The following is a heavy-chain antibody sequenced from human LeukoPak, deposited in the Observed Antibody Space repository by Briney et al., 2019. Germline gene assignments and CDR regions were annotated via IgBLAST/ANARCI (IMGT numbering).Heavy chain of an antibody. CDR1: GFTFSSYE. J-gene: IGHJ4*02. D-gene: IGHD3-22*01. CDR3: ARATPDYYDSSGYFDY. CDR2: ISSSGSTI. V-gene: IGHV3-48*03. Sequence: GGSLRLSCAASGFTFSSYEMNWVSQAPGKGLEWVSYISSSGSTIYYADSVKGRFTISRDNAKNSLYLQMNSLRAEDTAVYYCARATPDYYDSSGYFDYWGQGTLVTVSS.